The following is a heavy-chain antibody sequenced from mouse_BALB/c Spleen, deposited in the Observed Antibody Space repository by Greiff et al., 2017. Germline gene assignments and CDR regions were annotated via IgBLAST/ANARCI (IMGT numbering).Heavy chain of an antibody. J-gene: IGHJ2*01. Sequence: EVMLVESGGGLVQPGGSLKLSCAASGFTFSSYGMSWVRQTPDKRLELVATINSNGGSTYYPDSVKGRFTISRDNAKNTLYLQMSSLKSEDTAMYYCARDLGKYGNWDYLDYWGQGTTLTVSS. CDR2: INSNGGST. CDR3: ARDLGKYGNWDYLDY. D-gene: IGHD2-10*02. CDR1: GFTFSSYG. V-gene: IGHV5-6-3*01.